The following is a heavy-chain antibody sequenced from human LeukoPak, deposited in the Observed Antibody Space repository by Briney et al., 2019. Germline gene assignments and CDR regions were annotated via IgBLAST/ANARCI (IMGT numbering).Heavy chain of an antibody. CDR3: ARDRPAAFYYMDV. V-gene: IGHV3-7*01. J-gene: IGHJ6*03. CDR2: IHKAGTES. CDR1: GFTFTDYW. D-gene: IGHD2-2*01. Sequence: GGSLRLSCAASGFTFTDYWMTWVRQVPGKGLEWVANIHKAGTESYYVDSVKGRFTISRDNAKNSLYLQMNSLRAEDTAVYYCARDRPAAFYYMDVWGKGTTVTVSS.